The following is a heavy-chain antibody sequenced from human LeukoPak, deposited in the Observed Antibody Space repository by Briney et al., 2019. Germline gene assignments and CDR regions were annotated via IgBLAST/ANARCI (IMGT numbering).Heavy chain of an antibody. CDR3: ARAPDLWFGESDAFDI. J-gene: IGHJ3*02. CDR2: IIPILGIA. V-gene: IGHV1-69*04. D-gene: IGHD3-10*01. CDR1: GGTFSSYA. Sequence: SVKVSCKASGGTFSSYAISWVRRAPGQGLEWMGRIIPILGIANYAQKFQGRVTITADKSTSTAYMELSSLRSEDTAVYYCARAPDLWFGESDAFDIWGQGTMVTVSS.